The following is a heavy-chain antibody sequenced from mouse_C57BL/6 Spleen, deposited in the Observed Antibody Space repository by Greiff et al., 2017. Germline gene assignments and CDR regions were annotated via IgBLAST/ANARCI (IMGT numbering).Heavy chain of an antibody. CDR3: ARGYDY. J-gene: IGHJ2*01. Sequence: QVQLQQPGAELVKPGASVKLSCKASGYTFTSYWMQWVKQRPGQGLEWIGEIDPSDSYTNYNQKFKGKATLTVDTSSSTAYMQLSSLTSEDSAVYYCARGYDYWGQGTTLIVSS. V-gene: IGHV1-50*01. D-gene: IGHD2-2*01. CDR1: GYTFTSYW. CDR2: IDPSDSYT.